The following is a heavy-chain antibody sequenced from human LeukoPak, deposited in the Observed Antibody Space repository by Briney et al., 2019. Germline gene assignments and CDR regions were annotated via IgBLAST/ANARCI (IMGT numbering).Heavy chain of an antibody. J-gene: IGHJ4*02. CDR1: GFSFSRYT. V-gene: IGHV3-48*04. CDR2: ISETSDAI. D-gene: IGHD6-6*01. Sequence: PGGSLRLSCAGSGFSFSRYTMSWVRQAPGRGLECVSYISETSDAIEYADSVKGRFTISRDNAKNALYLQMDSLRAEDTAVYYCARGIRQSSTYDSWGQGTLVTVSS. CDR3: ARGIRQSSTYDS.